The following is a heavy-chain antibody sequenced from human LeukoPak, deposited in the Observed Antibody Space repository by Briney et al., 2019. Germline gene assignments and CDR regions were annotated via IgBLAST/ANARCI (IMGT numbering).Heavy chain of an antibody. Sequence: PGGSLRLSCAASGFTFSSYAMSWVRQAPGKGLEWVSAISGSGGSTCYADSVKGRFTISRDNSKNTLYLQMNSLRAEDTAVYYCAKDCSGGSCYNWFDPWGQGTLVTVSS. V-gene: IGHV3-23*01. D-gene: IGHD2-15*01. CDR2: ISGSGGST. CDR3: AKDCSGGSCYNWFDP. J-gene: IGHJ5*02. CDR1: GFTFSSYA.